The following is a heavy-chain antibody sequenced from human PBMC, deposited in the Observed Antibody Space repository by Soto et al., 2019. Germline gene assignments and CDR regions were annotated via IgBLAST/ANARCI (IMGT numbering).Heavy chain of an antibody. D-gene: IGHD6-13*01. CDR3: ARDLKGIAAAGSLYYYGMDV. Sequence: SETLSLTCTVSCGSISSYYWSWIRQPAGKGLEWIGRIYTSGSTNYNPSLKSRVTMSVDTSKNQFSLELSSVAAADTAVYYCARDLKGIAAAGSLYYYGMDVWGQGTTVTVSS. CDR1: CGSISSYY. V-gene: IGHV4-4*07. CDR2: IYTSGST. J-gene: IGHJ6*02.